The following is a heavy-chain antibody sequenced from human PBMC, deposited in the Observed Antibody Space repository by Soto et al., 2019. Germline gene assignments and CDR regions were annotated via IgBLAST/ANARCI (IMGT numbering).Heavy chain of an antibody. CDR2: INPNSGGT. CDR1: GYTFTGYY. Sequence: ASLKVSCKASGYTFTGYYMHWVRQAPGQGLEWMGWINPNSGGTNYAQKFQGWVTMTRDTSISTAYMELSRLRSDDTAVYYCARGYSSSWSESGNYYYYMDVWGKGTTVTVSS. J-gene: IGHJ6*03. D-gene: IGHD6-13*01. V-gene: IGHV1-2*04. CDR3: ARGYSSSWSESGNYYYYMDV.